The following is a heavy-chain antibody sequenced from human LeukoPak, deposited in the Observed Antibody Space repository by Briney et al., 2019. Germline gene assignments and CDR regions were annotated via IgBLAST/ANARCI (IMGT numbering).Heavy chain of an antibody. Sequence: SETLSLTCTVSGGSISSYYWSWIRKPPGKGLEWIGYIYYSGSTNYNPSLKSRVTISVETSKNQFSLKLSSVTAADTAVYYCARTYDPYYYYYMDVWGKGTTVTVSS. D-gene: IGHD3-3*01. CDR1: GGSISSYY. CDR3: ARTYDPYYYYYMDV. V-gene: IGHV4-59*01. J-gene: IGHJ6*03. CDR2: IYYSGST.